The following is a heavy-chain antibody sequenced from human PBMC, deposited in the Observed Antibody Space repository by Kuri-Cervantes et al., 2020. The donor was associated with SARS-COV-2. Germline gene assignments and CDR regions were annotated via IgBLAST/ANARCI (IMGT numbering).Heavy chain of an antibody. CDR2: ISSSSSYI. CDR3: ARDRAYSSSEYNWFDP. Sequence: GESLKISCAASGFTFGSYSMNWVRQAPGKGLEWVSSISSSSSYIYYADSVKGRFTISRDNAKNSLYLQMNSLRAEDTAVYYCARDRAYSSSEYNWFDPWGQGTLVTVSS. CDR1: GFTFGSYS. J-gene: IGHJ5*02. D-gene: IGHD6-6*01. V-gene: IGHV3-21*01.